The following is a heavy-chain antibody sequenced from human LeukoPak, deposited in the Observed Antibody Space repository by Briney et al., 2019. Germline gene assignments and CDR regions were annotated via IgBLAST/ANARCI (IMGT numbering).Heavy chain of an antibody. CDR1: GYTFTGYY. D-gene: IGHD4-17*01. J-gene: IGHJ4*02. Sequence: GASVKVSCKASGYTFTGYYMHWVRQAPGQGLEWMGWINPNSGGTNYAQKFQGRVTTTRDTSISTAYMELSRLRSDDTAVYYCARDRAGLSYGDYVGYWGQGTLVTVSS. CDR2: INPNSGGT. CDR3: ARDRAGLSYGDYVGY. V-gene: IGHV1-2*02.